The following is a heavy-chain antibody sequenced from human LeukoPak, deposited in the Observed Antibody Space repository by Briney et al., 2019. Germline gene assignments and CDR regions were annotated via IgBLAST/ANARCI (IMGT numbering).Heavy chain of an antibody. CDR3: ARPRYSSSWYGFDP. J-gene: IGHJ5*02. Sequence: GGSLRLSCAASRFTFSTFAMTWVRQAPGKGLEWVSYISSSGSTIYYADSVKGRFTISRDNAKNSLYLQMNSLRAEDTAVYYCARPRYSSSWYGFDPWGQGTLVTVSS. D-gene: IGHD6-13*01. CDR1: RFTFSTFA. CDR2: ISSSGSTI. V-gene: IGHV3-48*04.